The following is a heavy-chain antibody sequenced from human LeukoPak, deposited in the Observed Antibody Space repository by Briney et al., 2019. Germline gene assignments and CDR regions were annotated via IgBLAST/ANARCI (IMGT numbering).Heavy chain of an antibody. CDR3: ARSYGTYNWFDS. Sequence: GGSLRLSCTVSGFTVSSNSMSWVRQAPGKGLEWVSFIYSDNTHYSDSVKGRFTISRDNSKNTLYLQMNSLRAEDTAVYYCARSYGTYNWFDSWGQGTLVTVSS. J-gene: IGHJ5*01. V-gene: IGHV3-53*01. CDR1: GFTVSSNS. D-gene: IGHD1-14*01. CDR2: IYSDNT.